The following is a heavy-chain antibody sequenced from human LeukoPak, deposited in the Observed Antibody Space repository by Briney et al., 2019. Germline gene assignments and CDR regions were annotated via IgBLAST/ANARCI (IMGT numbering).Heavy chain of an antibody. Sequence: ASVTVSCKASVYTFTVYYMHWVRQAPGQGLEWMGWINPNSGGTNYAQKFQGRVTMTRDTSISTAYMELSRLRSDDTAVYYCARRGYCSSTSCYLFDYWGQGTLVTVSS. J-gene: IGHJ4*02. V-gene: IGHV1-2*02. CDR3: ARRGYCSSTSCYLFDY. D-gene: IGHD2-2*01. CDR2: INPNSGGT. CDR1: VYTFTVYY.